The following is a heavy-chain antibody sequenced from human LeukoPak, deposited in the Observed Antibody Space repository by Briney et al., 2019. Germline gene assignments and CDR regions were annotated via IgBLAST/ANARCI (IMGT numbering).Heavy chain of an antibody. CDR1: GGSFSNYI. J-gene: IGHJ4*02. CDR2: IVPLFATP. V-gene: IGHV1-69*05. CDR3: ASRNDILTGYYPNS. Sequence: ASVKVPCKTSGGSFSNYIITWVRQAPGQGLEWMGGIVPLFATPHYAQKYQGRLTIITDEPTSTAYMELSSLTSEDTAVYYCASRNDILTGYYPNSWGQGTLVVVSS. D-gene: IGHD3-9*01.